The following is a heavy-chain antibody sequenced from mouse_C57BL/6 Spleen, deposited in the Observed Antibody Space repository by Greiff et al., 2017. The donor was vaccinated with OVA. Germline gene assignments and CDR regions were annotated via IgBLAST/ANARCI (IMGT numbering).Heavy chain of an antibody. J-gene: IGHJ2*01. V-gene: IGHV1-62-2*01. D-gene: IGHD2-1*01. Sequence: VPLQASVASLFPPLSSVKLSCKASGYTFTEYTIHWVKQRSGQGLEWIGWFYPGSGSIKYNEKFKDQATFTADTSSSTVYMELSRLTSEDSAVYCCARHEGNYPYYFDYWGQGTTLTVSS. CDR2: FYPGSGSI. CDR3: ARHEGNYPYYFDY. CDR1: GYTFTEYT.